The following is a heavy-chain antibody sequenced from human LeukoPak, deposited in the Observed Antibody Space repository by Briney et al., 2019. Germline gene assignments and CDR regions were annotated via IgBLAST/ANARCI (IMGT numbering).Heavy chain of an antibody. J-gene: IGHJ6*02. CDR1: GFTFSNAW. V-gene: IGHV3-15*01. CDR3: AKDSSRETSLLDFWSGYGMDV. D-gene: IGHD3-3*01. CDR2: IKSKTDGGTT. Sequence: PGGSLRLSCAASGFTFSNAWMSWVRQAPGKGLEWVGRIKSKTDGGTTDYAAPVKGRFTISRDDSKNTLYLQMNSLRAEDTAVYYCAKDSSRETSLLDFWSGYGMDVWGQGTTVTVSS.